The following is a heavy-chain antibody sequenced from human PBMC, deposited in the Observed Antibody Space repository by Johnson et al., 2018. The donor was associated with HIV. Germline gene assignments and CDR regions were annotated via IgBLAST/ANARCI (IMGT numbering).Heavy chain of an antibody. D-gene: IGHD1-7*01. CDR3: AREYNWNYYAFDI. CDR1: GFTFSSYA. CDR2: ISYDGSNK. J-gene: IGHJ3*02. V-gene: IGHV3-30*14. Sequence: VQLVESGGGVVQPGRSLRLSCAASGFTFSSYAMHWVRQAPGKGLEWVAVISYDGSNKYYADSVKGRFTISRDNSKNTLYLQMNSLRAEDTAVYYCAREYNWNYYAFDIWGQGTMVTVSS.